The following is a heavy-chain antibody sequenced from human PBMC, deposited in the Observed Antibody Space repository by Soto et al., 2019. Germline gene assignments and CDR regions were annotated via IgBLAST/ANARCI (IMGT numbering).Heavy chain of an antibody. J-gene: IGHJ4*02. V-gene: IGHV3-23*01. CDR2: ISGSGGST. CDR1: GFTFSSYV. CDR3: AKGISGWDERFDY. D-gene: IGHD6-19*01. Sequence: EVQLLESGGGLVQPGGSLRLSCAASGFTFSSYVMSWVRQAPGKGLEWVSAISGSGGSTYYADSVKGRFTISRDNSKNTLYLQMNSLRAEDTDVYYCAKGISGWDERFDYWGQGTLVTVSS.